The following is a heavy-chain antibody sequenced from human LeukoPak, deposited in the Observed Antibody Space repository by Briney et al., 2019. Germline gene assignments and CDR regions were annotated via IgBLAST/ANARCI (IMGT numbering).Heavy chain of an antibody. CDR1: GFTFSNYA. CDR2: ISGSGSST. Sequence: GGSLRLSCAASGFTFSNYAVHWVRQAPGKGLEWVSTISGSGSSTYYADSVKGRFTISRDNSKNTLYLQMNSLRAEDTAVYYCAGTGDRFDYWGQGTLVTVSS. V-gene: IGHV3-23*01. CDR3: AGTGDRFDY. D-gene: IGHD2-21*02. J-gene: IGHJ4*02.